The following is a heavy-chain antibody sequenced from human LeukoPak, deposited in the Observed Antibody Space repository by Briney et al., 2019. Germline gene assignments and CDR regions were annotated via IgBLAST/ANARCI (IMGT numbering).Heavy chain of an antibody. CDR3: ARGPHDRGYWYFDL. J-gene: IGHJ2*01. CDR1: GFTSSSYW. CDR2: IKQDGSEK. Sequence: GGSLRLSCAASGFTSSSYWMSWVRQAPGKGLEWVANIKQDGSEKYYADSVKGRFTISRDNSKNTLYLQMNNLRAEDTAIYYCARGPHDRGYWYFDLWGRGTLVIVSS. V-gene: IGHV3-7*03.